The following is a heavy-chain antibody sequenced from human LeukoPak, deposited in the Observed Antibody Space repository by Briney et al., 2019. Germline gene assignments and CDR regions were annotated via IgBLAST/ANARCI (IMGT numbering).Heavy chain of an antibody. CDR1: GGIFSSYD. V-gene: IGHV1-69*10. J-gene: IGHJ4*02. D-gene: IGHD5-12*01. CDR3: ARVSVRGGYSGYDYFDF. CDR2: IIPILGGE. Sequence: SVKVSCKASGGIFSSYDTSWVRQAPGQGLEWMGGIIPILGGEDYAQKFQGRVTFTADAFTTTAHMELSSLKSEDTAMYYCARVSVRGGYSGYDYFDFWGQGTQVSVSS.